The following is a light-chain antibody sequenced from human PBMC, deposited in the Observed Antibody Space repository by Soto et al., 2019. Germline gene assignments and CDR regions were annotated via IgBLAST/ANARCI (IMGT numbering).Light chain of an antibody. J-gene: IGKJ2*01. CDR1: ESVGSN. V-gene: IGKV3-15*01. CDR2: GAS. CDR3: QQYYKWPPET. Sequence: EIVMTQSPATLSVSPGERATLSCRASESVGSNLAWYQQKPGQAPRLLIHGASKRATGIPARFSGSGSGTEFTLTISSLLSEDFAVYYCQQYYKWPPETFGQGTKVEIK.